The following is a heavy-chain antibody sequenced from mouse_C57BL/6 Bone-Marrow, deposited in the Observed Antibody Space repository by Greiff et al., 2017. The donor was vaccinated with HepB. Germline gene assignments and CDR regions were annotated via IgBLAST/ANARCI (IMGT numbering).Heavy chain of an antibody. CDR3: ARSVGRDFDY. Sequence: VQLQQSGPELVKPGASVKISCKASGYAFSSSWMNWVKQRPGKGPEWIGRIYPGDGDTNYNGKFKGKATLTADKSSSTAYMQLSSLTSEDSAVYFCARSVGRDFDYWGQGTTLTVSS. D-gene: IGHD4-1*01. CDR1: GYAFSSSW. V-gene: IGHV1-82*01. CDR2: IYPGDGDT. J-gene: IGHJ2*01.